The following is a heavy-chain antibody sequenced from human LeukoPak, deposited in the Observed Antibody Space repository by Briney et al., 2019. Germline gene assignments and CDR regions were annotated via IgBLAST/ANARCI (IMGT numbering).Heavy chain of an antibody. V-gene: IGHV4-31*03. CDR1: GGSISSAGYY. J-gene: IGHJ5*02. CDR2: IYYSGTT. CDR3: ARATGGAAAADFDP. Sequence: SQTLSLTCTVSGGSISSAGYYWSWIRQRPGKGLEWMGFIYYSGTTYYNPSLMSRVFISLNTSQNQVSLQLSSVTAADTAVYYCARATGGAAAADFDPWGQGTLVTVSS. D-gene: IGHD6-13*01.